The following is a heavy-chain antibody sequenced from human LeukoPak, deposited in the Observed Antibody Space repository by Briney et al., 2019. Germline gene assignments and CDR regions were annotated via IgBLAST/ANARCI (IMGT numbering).Heavy chain of an antibody. J-gene: IGHJ4*02. CDR2: INTSGST. Sequence: PSQTLSLTCTVSGGSISSGDYYWSWIRQPAGKGLEWIGRINTSGSTNYNPSLKSRVTMSVDTSKNQFSLKLGSVTAADTAMYYCARDTRRIFGIAYWGQGTLVTVSS. CDR3: ARDTRRIFGIAY. D-gene: IGHD3-3*01. V-gene: IGHV4-61*02. CDR1: GGSISSGDYY.